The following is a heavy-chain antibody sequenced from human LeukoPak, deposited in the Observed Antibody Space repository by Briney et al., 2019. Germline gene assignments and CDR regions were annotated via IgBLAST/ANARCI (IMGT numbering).Heavy chain of an antibody. CDR1: GGTFSSYA. Sequence: SVKVSCKASGGTFSSYAISWVRQAPGQGLEWMGGIIPIFGTANYAQKFQGRVTITADESTSTAYMELSSLRSEDTAVYYCARNGLMVESMTTVLFDYWGQGTLVTVSS. J-gene: IGHJ4*02. D-gene: IGHD4-17*01. V-gene: IGHV1-69*13. CDR3: ARNGLMVESMTTVLFDY. CDR2: IIPIFGTA.